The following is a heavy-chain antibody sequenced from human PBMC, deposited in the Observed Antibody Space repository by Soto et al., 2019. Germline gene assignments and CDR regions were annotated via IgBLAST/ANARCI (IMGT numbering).Heavy chain of an antibody. Sequence: DSVKGRFTISRDNSKITLYLQMSSLITEDTAIYYCAKEAHNDSSGYPSWGQGTRVTVSS. J-gene: IGHJ5*02. V-gene: IGHV3-30*02. CDR3: AKEAHNDSSGYPS. D-gene: IGHD3-22*01.